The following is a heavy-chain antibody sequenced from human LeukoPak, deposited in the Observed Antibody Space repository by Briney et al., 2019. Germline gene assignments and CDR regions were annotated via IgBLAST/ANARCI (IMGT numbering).Heavy chain of an antibody. J-gene: IGHJ4*02. CDR1: SSSIDTYY. D-gene: IGHD6-13*01. CDR2: IYYRGST. V-gene: IGHV4-59*01. CDR3: ARDSTSTWYHYFDY. Sequence: SETLSLTCTVSSSSIDTYYWSWIRQPPGKGLEWIGNIYYRGSTSYNPSLKSRVTISVDTSKNQFSLKLNSVTAADTAVYYCARDSTSTWYHYFDYWGQGTLVTVSS.